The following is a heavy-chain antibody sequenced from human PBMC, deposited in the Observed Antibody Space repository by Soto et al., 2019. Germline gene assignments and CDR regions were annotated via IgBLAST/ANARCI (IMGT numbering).Heavy chain of an antibody. CDR2: ISYDGSNK. CDR3: ARGSYCGGDCYSRRFDY. V-gene: IGHV3-30-3*01. J-gene: IGHJ4*02. D-gene: IGHD2-21*02. CDR1: GFTFSSYA. Sequence: QVQLVESGGGVVQPGRSLRLSCAASGFTFSSYAMHWVRQAPGKGLEWVAVISYDGSNKYYADSVKGRFTISRDNSKNTLYLQMNSLRAEDTAVYYCARGSYCGGDCYSRRFDYWGQGTLVTVSS.